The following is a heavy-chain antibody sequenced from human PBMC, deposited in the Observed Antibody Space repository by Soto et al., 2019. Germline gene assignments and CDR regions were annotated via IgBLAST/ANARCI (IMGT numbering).Heavy chain of an antibody. CDR3: ARVGGGDYRKYNWFDP. CDR2: IYYSGST. D-gene: IGHD4-17*01. V-gene: IGHV4-59*01. CDR1: GGSISSYY. Sequence: SETLSLTCTVSGGSISSYYWSWIRQPPGKGLEWIGYIYYSGSTNYNPSLKSRVTISVDTSKNQFSLKLSSVTAADTAVYYCARVGGGDYRKYNWFDPWGQGTLVTVSS. J-gene: IGHJ5*02.